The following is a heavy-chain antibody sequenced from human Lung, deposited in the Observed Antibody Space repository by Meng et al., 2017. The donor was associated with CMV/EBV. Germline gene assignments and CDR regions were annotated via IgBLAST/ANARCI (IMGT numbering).Heavy chain of an antibody. Sequence: SCAASGFTFSSYAMSWVRQAPGKGLEWVSAISGSGGSTYYADSVKGRFTISRDNSKNTLYLQMNSLRAEDTAVYYCAKDGGYCSSTSCYLIPTYYYYYGMDVWGQGTTVTVSS. V-gene: IGHV3-23*01. D-gene: IGHD2-2*01. CDR2: ISGSGGST. J-gene: IGHJ6*02. CDR3: AKDGGYCSSTSCYLIPTYYYYYGMDV. CDR1: GFTFSSYA.